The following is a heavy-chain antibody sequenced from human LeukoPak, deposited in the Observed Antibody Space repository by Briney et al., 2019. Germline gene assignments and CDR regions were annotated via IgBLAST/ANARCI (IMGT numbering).Heavy chain of an antibody. CDR1: GGSISSSSYY. V-gene: IGHV4-39*07. CDR3: ARGRGEYRIYYYGMDV. Sequence: PSETLSLTCTVSGGSISSSSYYWGWIRQPPGKGLEWIGEINHSGSTNYNPSLKSRVTISVDASKNQFSLNLISVTAADTAVYYCARGRGEYRIYYYGMDVWGQGTTVTVSS. CDR2: INHSGST. J-gene: IGHJ6*02. D-gene: IGHD1-14*01.